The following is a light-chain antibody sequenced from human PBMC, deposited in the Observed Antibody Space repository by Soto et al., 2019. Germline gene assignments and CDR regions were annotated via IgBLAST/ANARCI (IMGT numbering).Light chain of an antibody. CDR3: QQHGTT. V-gene: IGKV3-20*01. CDR1: QSLSNSE. Sequence: EIVLTQALGSVSVTPGERATLFCRASQSLSNSELAWYQQKPGQAPRLLIYGASSRATGIPDRFSGSGSGTDFTLTISRLEPQDSAVYYSQQHGTTSGQGAKADIK. CDR2: GAS. J-gene: IGKJ1*01.